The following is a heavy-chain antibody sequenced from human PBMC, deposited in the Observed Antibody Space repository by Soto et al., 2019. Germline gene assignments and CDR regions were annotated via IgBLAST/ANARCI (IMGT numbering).Heavy chain of an antibody. D-gene: IGHD1-26*01. Sequence: NPGGSLRLSCAASGFTFSSYAINWVRQAPGKGLEWVGRIKSRALGGTTDFAAPVRGRFAITRDDSRNMVYMQMNNLNTEDTAVYYCTTDSYSPIVEVRFDYWGHGTLVTVSS. J-gene: IGHJ4*01. CDR2: IKSRALGGTT. V-gene: IGHV3-15*05. CDR1: GFTFSSYA. CDR3: TTDSYSPIVEVRFDY.